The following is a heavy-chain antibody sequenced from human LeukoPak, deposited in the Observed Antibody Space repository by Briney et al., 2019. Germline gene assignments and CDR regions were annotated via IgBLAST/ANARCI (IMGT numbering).Heavy chain of an antibody. Sequence: SETLSLTCTVSGGSISSSSYYWGWIRQPPGKGLEWIGSIYYSGSTHYNPSLKSRVTISVDTSKNQFSLKLSSVTAADTAVYYCARDGEMATIENYFDYWGQGTLVTVSS. V-gene: IGHV4-39*07. D-gene: IGHD5-24*01. CDR1: GGSISSSSYY. CDR3: ARDGEMATIENYFDY. CDR2: IYYSGST. J-gene: IGHJ4*02.